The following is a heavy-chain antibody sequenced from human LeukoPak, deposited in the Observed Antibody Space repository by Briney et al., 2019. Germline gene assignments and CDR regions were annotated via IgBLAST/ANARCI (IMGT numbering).Heavy chain of an antibody. CDR1: GYSFTSYW. D-gene: IGHD3-10*01. J-gene: IGHJ3*02. CDR2: IYPGDSDT. CDR3: ARRNYYGSGSSNAFDI. Sequence: GESLKISCKGSGYSFTSYWIGWVRQMPGKGLEWMGIIYPGDSDTRYSPSFQGQVTISADKPISTAYLQWSSLKASDTAMYYCARRNYYGSGSSNAFDIWGQGTMVTVSS. V-gene: IGHV5-51*01.